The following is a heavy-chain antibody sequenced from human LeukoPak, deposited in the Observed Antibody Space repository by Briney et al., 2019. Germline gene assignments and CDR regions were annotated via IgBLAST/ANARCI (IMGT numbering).Heavy chain of an antibody. CDR2: INSDGSST. CDR1: GFTFSSYW. V-gene: IGHV3-74*01. Sequence: GGSLRLSCAASGFTFSSYWMHWVRQAPGKGLVWVSRINSDGSSTSYADSVKGRFTISRDNAKNTLYLQMSSLRAEDTAVYYCARDLYYYGSGSYSGRRIWGQGTLVTVSS. CDR3: ARDLYYYGSGSYSGRRI. D-gene: IGHD3-10*01. J-gene: IGHJ4*02.